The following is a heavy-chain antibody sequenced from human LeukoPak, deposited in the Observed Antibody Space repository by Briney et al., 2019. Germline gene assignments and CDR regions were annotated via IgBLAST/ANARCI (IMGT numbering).Heavy chain of an antibody. D-gene: IGHD6-19*01. V-gene: IGHV4-59*08. CDR3: ARGYTDGWLIGY. CDR2: IYYSGST. Sequence: SETLSLTCRDPGGSISGSYGCWIRDPPGQGLEWIGYIYYSGSTNYNPSLKSRVIISRDTSKNQFSLNLSSVTAADTAVYYCARGYTDGWLIGYWGQGTLVTVSS. J-gene: IGHJ4*02. CDR1: GGSISGSY.